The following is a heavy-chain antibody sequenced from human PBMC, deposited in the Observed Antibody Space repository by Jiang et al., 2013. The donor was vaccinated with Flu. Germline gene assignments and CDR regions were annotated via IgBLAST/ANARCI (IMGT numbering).Heavy chain of an antibody. CDR2: INPNSGGT. V-gene: IGHV1-2*02. Sequence: TFTGYYMHWVRQAPGQGLEWMGWINPNSGGTNYAQKFQGRVTMTRDTSISTAYMELSRLRSDDTAVYYCASLGRSISGSYSGYYYGMDVWGQGTTVTVSS. CDR3: ASLGRSISGSYSGYYYGMDV. J-gene: IGHJ6*02. CDR1: TFTGYY. D-gene: IGHD1-26*01.